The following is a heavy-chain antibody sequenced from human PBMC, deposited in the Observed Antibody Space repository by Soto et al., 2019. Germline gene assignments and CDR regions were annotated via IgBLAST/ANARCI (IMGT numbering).Heavy chain of an antibody. CDR2: IYYSGNT. D-gene: IGHD6-19*01. V-gene: IGHV4-39*01. CDR3: ARHDGISSGWIFDY. J-gene: IGHJ4*01. CDR1: GDSITSNSYF. Sequence: SETLSLTCTVSGDSITSNSYFWAWIRQPPGKTLEWIGTIYYSGNTYSNPSLKSRVTISVDTSNNQLSLKLRSVTAADTAVYYCARHDGISSGWIFDYWGHGTLVTVSS.